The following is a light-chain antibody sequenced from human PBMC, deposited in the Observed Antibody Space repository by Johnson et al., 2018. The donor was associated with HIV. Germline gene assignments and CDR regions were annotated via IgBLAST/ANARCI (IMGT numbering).Light chain of an antibody. J-gene: IGLJ1*01. Sequence: QSVLTQPPSVSAAPGQKVTISCSGSSSNIGNNYVSWYQQFPGTAPKLLIYDNNKRPSGIPDRFSGSKSGTSATLGITGLQTGDEADYYYGTWDNSLMAYVFGTGTKVTVL. V-gene: IGLV1-51*01. CDR3: GTWDNSLMAYV. CDR2: DNN. CDR1: SSNIGNNY.